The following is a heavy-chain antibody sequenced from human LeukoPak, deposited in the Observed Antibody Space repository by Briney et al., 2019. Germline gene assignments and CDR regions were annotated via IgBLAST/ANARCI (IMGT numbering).Heavy chain of an antibody. D-gene: IGHD2/OR15-2a*01. Sequence: GGSLRLSCAASGFNIGPYAMYWVRQGPGRGLEWVSVIKADGSGTFYSDSVRGRFTTSRDNSKNSLYLQMSSLTSDDTALYYCATWAFYHNLDVWGQGTTVAVTS. J-gene: IGHJ6*02. CDR3: ATWAFYHNLDV. CDR1: GFNIGPYA. CDR2: IKADGSGT. V-gene: IGHV3-43*02.